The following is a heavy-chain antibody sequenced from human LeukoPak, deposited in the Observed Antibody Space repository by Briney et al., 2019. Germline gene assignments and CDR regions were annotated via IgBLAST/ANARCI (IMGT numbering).Heavy chain of an antibody. Sequence: GGSLRLSCAASGFTFSNYAMNWVRQAPGKGLEWVSSISSSSSYIYYADSVKGRFTISRDNAKNSLYLQTNSLRAEDTAVYYCARDKWEQSPNFDYWGQGTLVTVSS. J-gene: IGHJ4*02. CDR1: GFTFSNYA. CDR2: ISSSSSYI. D-gene: IGHD1-26*01. V-gene: IGHV3-21*01. CDR3: ARDKWEQSPNFDY.